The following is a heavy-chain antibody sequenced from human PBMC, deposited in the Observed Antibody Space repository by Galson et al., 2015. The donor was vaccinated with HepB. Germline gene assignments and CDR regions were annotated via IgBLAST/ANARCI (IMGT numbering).Heavy chain of an antibody. V-gene: IGHV3-7*01. CDR3: ARVMTVVVPADYYYYYMDV. CDR2: IKQDGSEK. D-gene: IGHD2-2*01. J-gene: IGHJ6*03. CDR1: GFTFSSYW. Sequence: SLRLSCAASGFTFSSYWMSWVRQAPGKGLEWVANIKQDGSEKYYVDSVKGRFTISRDNAKNSLYLQMNSLRAEDTAVYYCARVMTVVVPADYYYYYMDVWGKGTTVTVSS.